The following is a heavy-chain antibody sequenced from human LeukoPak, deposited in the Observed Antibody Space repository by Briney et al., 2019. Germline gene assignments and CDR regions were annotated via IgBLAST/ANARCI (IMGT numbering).Heavy chain of an antibody. D-gene: IGHD4-23*01. J-gene: IGHJ4*02. CDR2: IYHSGST. CDR3: ASCGGNRDY. CDR1: GGSISSGGYS. Sequence: PSETLSLTCAVSGGSISSGGYSWSWIRQPPGKGLEWIGYIYHSGSTYYNPSLKSRVTISVDRSKNQFSLKLSSVTAADTAVYYCASCGGNRDYWGQGTLVTVSS. V-gene: IGHV4-30-2*01.